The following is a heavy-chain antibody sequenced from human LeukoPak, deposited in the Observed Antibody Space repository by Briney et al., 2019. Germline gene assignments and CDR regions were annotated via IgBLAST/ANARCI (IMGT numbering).Heavy chain of an antibody. Sequence: ASVKVSCKASGYTFTSYGISWVRQAPGQGLEWMGWISAYNGNTNYAQKLQGRVTMTRDTSTSTVYMELSSLRSEDTAVYYCARDVDSSGYYFDYWGQGTLVTVSS. V-gene: IGHV1-18*01. D-gene: IGHD3-22*01. CDR1: GYTFTSYG. CDR3: ARDVDSSGYYFDY. CDR2: ISAYNGNT. J-gene: IGHJ4*02.